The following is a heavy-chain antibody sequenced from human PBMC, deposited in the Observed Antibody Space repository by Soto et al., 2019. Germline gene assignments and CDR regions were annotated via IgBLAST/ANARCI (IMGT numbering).Heavy chain of an antibody. CDR2: IDSSGNHI. CDR3: ASERPIGNHDAFDI. Sequence: GGSLRLSCAASGFPFSNYEMNWVRQAPGKGLEWLSYIDSSGNHINYADSVKGRFTISRDNAENSLFLQMKSLRAEDTAFYYCASERPIGNHDAFDIWGRGKLVTVSS. J-gene: IGHJ3*02. CDR1: GFPFSNYE. V-gene: IGHV3-48*03. D-gene: IGHD3-10*01.